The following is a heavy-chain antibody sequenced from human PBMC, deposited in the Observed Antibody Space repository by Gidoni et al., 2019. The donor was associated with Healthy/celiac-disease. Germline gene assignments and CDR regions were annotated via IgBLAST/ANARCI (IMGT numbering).Heavy chain of an antibody. CDR2: MNPNSGNT. CDR3: ARGQVVVVPAALVIPYYYYGMDV. CDR1: GYTFTSYD. J-gene: IGHJ6*02. D-gene: IGHD2-2*01. V-gene: IGHV1-8*01. Sequence: QVQLVQSGAEVKKPGASVKVSCKASGYTFTSYDINWVRQATGQGLEWMGWMNPNSGNTGYAQKFQGRVTMTRNTSISTAYMELSSLRSEDTAVYYCARGQVVVVPAALVIPYYYYGMDVWGQGTTVTVSS.